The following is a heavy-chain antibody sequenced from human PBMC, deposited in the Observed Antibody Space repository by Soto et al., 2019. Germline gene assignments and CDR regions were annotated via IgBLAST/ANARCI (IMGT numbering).Heavy chain of an antibody. D-gene: IGHD6-13*01. Sequence: GGSLRLSCAASGFTFSSYGMHWVRQAPGKGLEWVAVISYDGSNKYYADSVKGRFTISRDNSKNTLYLQMNSLRAEDTAVYYCAQSHIAAAGICQHWGQGTLVTVS. J-gene: IGHJ1*01. CDR1: GFTFSSYG. V-gene: IGHV3-30*18. CDR2: ISYDGSNK. CDR3: AQSHIAAAGICQH.